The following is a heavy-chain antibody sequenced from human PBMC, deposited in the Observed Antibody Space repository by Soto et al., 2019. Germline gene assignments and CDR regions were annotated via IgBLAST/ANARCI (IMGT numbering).Heavy chain of an antibody. D-gene: IGHD5-18*01. V-gene: IGHV3-23*01. Sequence: PGGSLSLSCAASGFTFSSYAMSWVRQAPGKGLEWVSAISSSGGSTYYADSVKGRFTISRDNSKNTLHLQMNSLRAEDTAVYYCAKDGGYSYGYSPRYYYGMDVWGQGTTVTVSS. CDR1: GFTFSSYA. CDR2: ISSSGGST. J-gene: IGHJ6*02. CDR3: AKDGGYSYGYSPRYYYGMDV.